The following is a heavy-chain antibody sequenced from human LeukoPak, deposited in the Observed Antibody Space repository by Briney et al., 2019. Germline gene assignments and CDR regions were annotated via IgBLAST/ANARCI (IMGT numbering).Heavy chain of an antibody. CDR2: ISSSSSYI. J-gene: IGHJ4*02. CDR1: GFTFSSYS. Sequence: PGGSLRLSCAASGFTFSSYSMNWVRQAPGKGLEWVSSISSSSSYIYYADSVKGRFTISRDNAKNSLYLQMNSLRAEDTAVYYCAIGRGIYGDYDYWGQGTLVTVSS. V-gene: IGHV3-21*01. CDR3: AIGRGIYGDYDY. D-gene: IGHD4-17*01.